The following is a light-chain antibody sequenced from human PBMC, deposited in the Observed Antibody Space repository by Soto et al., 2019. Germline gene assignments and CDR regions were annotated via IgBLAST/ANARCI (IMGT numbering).Light chain of an antibody. CDR1: SRDVGGYNY. CDR2: DVS. J-gene: IGLJ2*01. Sequence: QSALTQTASVSGSPGQSITISCTGTSRDVGGYNYVSWYKQHPGKAPKLMIDDVSNRPSGVSNRFSGSKSGNTASLTISGLQAEDETDYYCRSYTSSSTVVFGGVTKLTVL. CDR3: RSYTSSSTVV. V-gene: IGLV2-14*01.